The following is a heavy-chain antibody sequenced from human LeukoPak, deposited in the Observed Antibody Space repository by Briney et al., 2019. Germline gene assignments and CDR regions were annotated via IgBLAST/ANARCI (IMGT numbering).Heavy chain of an antibody. J-gene: IGHJ5*02. D-gene: IGHD3-9*01. CDR2: IYYSGST. CDR1: GGFISSGGYY. CDR3: ARVRYYDILTGYPMGYWFDP. V-gene: IGHV4-31*03. Sequence: KPSQTLSLTCTVSGGFISSGGYYWSWIRQHPGKGLEWIGYIYYSGSTYYNPSLKSRVTISVDTSKNQFSLKLSSVTAADTAVYYCARVRYYDILTGYPMGYWFDPWGQGTLVTVSS.